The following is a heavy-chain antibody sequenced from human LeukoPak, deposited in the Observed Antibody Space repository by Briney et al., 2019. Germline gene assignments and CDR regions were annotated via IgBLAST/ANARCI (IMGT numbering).Heavy chain of an antibody. D-gene: IGHD1-7*01. J-gene: IGHJ4*02. Sequence: PSETLSLTCSVSGGSINNYYWSWFRQPPGKGLEWIGYIHYSGSTNYNPSLTSRVTISVDTSKKQFSLRLSSVTAADTAVYYCASSDWNYARWGQGTLVTVSS. CDR2: IHYSGST. CDR3: ASSDWNYAR. CDR1: GGSINNYY. V-gene: IGHV4-59*08.